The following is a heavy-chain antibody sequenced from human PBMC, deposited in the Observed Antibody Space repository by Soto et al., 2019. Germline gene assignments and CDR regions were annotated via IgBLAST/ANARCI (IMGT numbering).Heavy chain of an antibody. CDR3: AKDYYGDSGEFDP. V-gene: IGHV3-9*01. D-gene: IGHD4-17*01. CDR1: GFTFDDYA. J-gene: IGHJ5*02. Sequence: LRLSCAASGFTFDDYAMHWVRQAPGKGLEWVSGISWNSGSIGYADSVKGRFNISRDNAKKSLYLQMNSLRAEDTALYYCAKDYYGDSGEFDPWGQGTLVTVSS. CDR2: ISWNSGSI.